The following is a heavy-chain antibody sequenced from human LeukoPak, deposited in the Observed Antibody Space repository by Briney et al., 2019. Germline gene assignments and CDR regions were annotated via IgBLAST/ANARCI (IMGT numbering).Heavy chain of an antibody. D-gene: IGHD5-18*01. CDR1: GGSISSYY. V-gene: IGHV4-4*07. CDR2: IYTSGST. CDR3: AREDTAMVADYYYGMDV. J-gene: IGHJ6*02. Sequence: PSETLSLTCTVSGGSISSYYWSWIRQPAGKGLEWIGRIYTSGSTNYNPSLKSRVTMSVDTSKNQFSLKLSSVAAADTAVYYCAREDTAMVADYYYGMDVWGQGTTVTVSS.